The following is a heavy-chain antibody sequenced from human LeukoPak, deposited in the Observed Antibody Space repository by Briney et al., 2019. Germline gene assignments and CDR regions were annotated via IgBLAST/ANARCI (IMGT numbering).Heavy chain of an antibody. CDR1: GYSFTSYW. V-gene: IGHV5-51*01. D-gene: IGHD6-19*01. J-gene: IGHJ4*02. CDR2: IYPGDSDT. Sequence: GESLQISCNGSGYSFTSYWIGWVRQMPGKGLEWIGIIYPGDSDTRYSPPFQGQVTISADKSITTAYLQWSSLKASDTAMYYCARRVAVAGQEGYFDYWGQGTLVTVSS. CDR3: ARRVAVAGQEGYFDY.